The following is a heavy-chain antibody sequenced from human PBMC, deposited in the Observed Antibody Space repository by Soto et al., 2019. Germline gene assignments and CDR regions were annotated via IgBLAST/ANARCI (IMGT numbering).Heavy chain of an antibody. CDR2: IKSKTDGGTT. D-gene: IGHD6-13*01. Sequence: GGSLRLSCAASGFTFSNAWMSWVRQPPGKGLEWVGRIKSKTDGGTTDYAAPVKGRFTISRDDAKNTLYLQMNSLKTEDTAVYYCTTDLIAAAGSDYWGQGTLVTVSS. CDR3: TTDLIAAAGSDY. CDR1: GFTFSNAW. J-gene: IGHJ4*02. V-gene: IGHV3-15*01.